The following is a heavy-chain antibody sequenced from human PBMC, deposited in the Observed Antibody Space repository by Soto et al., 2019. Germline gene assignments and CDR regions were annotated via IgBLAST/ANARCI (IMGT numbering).Heavy chain of an antibody. CDR1: GFTFSSYS. Sequence: PGGSLRLSCAASGFTFSSYSMNWVRQAPGKGLEWVSSISSSSSYIYYADSVKGRFTISRDNAKNSLYLQMNSLRAEDTAVYYCAAKGPSSWTNFDYWGQGALVTVSS. D-gene: IGHD6-13*01. CDR2: ISSSSSYI. V-gene: IGHV3-21*01. J-gene: IGHJ4*02. CDR3: AAKGPSSWTNFDY.